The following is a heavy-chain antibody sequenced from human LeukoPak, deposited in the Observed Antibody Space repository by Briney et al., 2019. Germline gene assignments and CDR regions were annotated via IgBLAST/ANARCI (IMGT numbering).Heavy chain of an antibody. J-gene: IGHJ4*02. CDR3: AKDEGTYYYDSSGYYFDY. V-gene: IGHV3-23*01. CDR1: GFTFSSYG. D-gene: IGHD3-22*01. CDR2: ISGSGGST. Sequence: PGGSLRLSCAASGFTFSSYGMSWVRQAPGKGLEWVSAISGSGGSTYYADSVKGRFTISRDNSKNTLYLQMNSLRAEDTAVYYCAKDEGTYYYDSSGYYFDYWGQGTLVTVSS.